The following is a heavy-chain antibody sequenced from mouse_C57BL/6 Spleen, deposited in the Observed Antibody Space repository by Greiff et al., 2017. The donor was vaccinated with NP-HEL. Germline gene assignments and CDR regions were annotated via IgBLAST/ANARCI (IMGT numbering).Heavy chain of an antibody. D-gene: IGHD1-1*01. Sequence: EVQLVESGGGLVKPGGSLKLSCAASGFTFSSYAMSWVRQTPEKRLEWVATISDGGSYTYYPDNVKGRFTISRDNAKNNLYLQMSHLKSEDTAMYYCAREGFITTVVDYWGQGTTLTVSS. CDR1: GFTFSSYA. CDR3: AREGFITTVVDY. CDR2: ISDGGSYT. J-gene: IGHJ2*01. V-gene: IGHV5-4*01.